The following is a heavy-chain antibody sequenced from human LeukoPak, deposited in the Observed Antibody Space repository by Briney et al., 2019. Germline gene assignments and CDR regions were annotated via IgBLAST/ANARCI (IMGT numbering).Heavy chain of an antibody. CDR3: ARVPRGAGALDY. Sequence: SGTLSLTCAVSGGSITSDNWWSWVRRTPGKGLEWIGEVYHRGNTNYSPSLKSRVTVSVDKSKNRFSLKLNSVTAADTAVYYCARVPRGAGALDYWGQGILVTVSS. CDR2: VYHRGNT. J-gene: IGHJ4*02. CDR1: GGSITSDNW. V-gene: IGHV4-4*02. D-gene: IGHD3-10*01.